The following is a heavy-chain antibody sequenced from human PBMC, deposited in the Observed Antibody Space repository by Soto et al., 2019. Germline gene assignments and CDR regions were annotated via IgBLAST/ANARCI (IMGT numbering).Heavy chain of an antibody. J-gene: IGHJ4*02. V-gene: IGHV3-9*01. Sequence: VPLVESGGGLVQPGRSLRLSCAASGFTFDDYAMHWVRQAPGKGLEWVSGISWNGGNIGYADSVKGRFTISRDNAKNSLFLQMNSLRADDTALYFCAKDIYSSSSGQDYWGQGTPVTVSS. CDR3: AKDIYSSSSGQDY. D-gene: IGHD6-6*01. CDR2: ISWNGGNI. CDR1: GFTFDDYA.